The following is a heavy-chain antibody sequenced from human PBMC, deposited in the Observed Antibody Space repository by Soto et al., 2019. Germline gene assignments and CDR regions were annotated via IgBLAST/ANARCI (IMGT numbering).Heavy chain of an antibody. D-gene: IGHD2-2*01. J-gene: IGHJ5*02. CDR2: IYHSGST. CDR3: ARVPDR. Sequence: PSETLSLTCAVSGGSISSGGYSWILIRQPPGKGLEWIGYIYHSGSTYYNPSLKSRVTISVDRSKNQFSLKLSSVTAADTAVYYCARVPDRWGQGTLVTVSS. CDR1: GGSISSGGYS. V-gene: IGHV4-30-2*01.